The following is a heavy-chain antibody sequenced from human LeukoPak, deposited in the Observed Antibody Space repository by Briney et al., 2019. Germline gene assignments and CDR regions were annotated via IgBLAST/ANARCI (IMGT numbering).Heavy chain of an antibody. CDR2: IIPIFGTA. J-gene: IGHJ5*02. D-gene: IGHD3-22*01. CDR1: GGTFSSYA. CDR3: ARVAKSDYDIGLSWFDP. V-gene: IGHV1-69*13. Sequence: GASVKVSCKASGGTFSSYAISWVRQAPGQGLEWMGVIIPIFGTANYAQKFQGRVTITAAQSTSTAYMELSSLRSEDTAVYYCARVAKSDYDIGLSWFDPWGQGTLVTVSS.